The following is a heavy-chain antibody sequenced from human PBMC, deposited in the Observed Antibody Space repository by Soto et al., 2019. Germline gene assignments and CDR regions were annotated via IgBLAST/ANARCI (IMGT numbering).Heavy chain of an antibody. CDR2: ISYDGINK. J-gene: IGHJ4*02. V-gene: IGHV3-30*18. Sequence: QVQLVESGGGVVQPGRSLRLSWAASGFTFSSYGMHWVRQAPGKGLEWVAFISYDGINKYYADSVKGRFTISRDNSKNTLYLQMSSLRAEETAVYYCAKDRWVRQLRSYFDYWGQGTLVTVSS. CDR3: AKDRWVRQLRSYFDY. D-gene: IGHD4-17*01. CDR1: GFTFSSYG.